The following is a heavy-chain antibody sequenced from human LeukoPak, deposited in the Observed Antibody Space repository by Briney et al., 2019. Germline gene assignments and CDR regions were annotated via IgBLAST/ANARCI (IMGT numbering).Heavy chain of an antibody. D-gene: IGHD3-10*01. CDR2: IYYSGTT. Sequence: SETLSLTCTVSGGSISSYYWSWIRQPLGKGLEWIGYIYYSGTTNYNPSLKSRVTISVDTSKNQFSLKLTSVTAADTAVYYCAGGSGLPHFDYWGQGTLVTVSS. V-gene: IGHV4-59*01. CDR3: AGGSGLPHFDY. J-gene: IGHJ4*02. CDR1: GGSISSYY.